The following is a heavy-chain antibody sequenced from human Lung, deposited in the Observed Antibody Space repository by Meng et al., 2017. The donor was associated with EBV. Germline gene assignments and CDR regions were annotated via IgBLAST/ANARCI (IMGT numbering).Heavy chain of an antibody. V-gene: IGHV4-31*11. J-gene: IGHJ4*02. CDR3: ARLRLVWMFDY. D-gene: IGHD6-19*01. CDR2: NYYSGGT. Sequence: VKTAPTSSTSCAVSGGSVDSGAYYWGGRRPRPGEGREVVGYNYYSGGTLYNHSLKSRGTLTVETYKTQFTLKLNSVTPADAAVYYCARLRLVWMFDYWGQGALVTVSS. CDR1: GGSVDSGAYY.